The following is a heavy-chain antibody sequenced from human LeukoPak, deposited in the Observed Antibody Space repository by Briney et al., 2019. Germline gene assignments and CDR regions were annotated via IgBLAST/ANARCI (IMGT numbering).Heavy chain of an antibody. Sequence: PSETLSLTCTVSGGSISTNAYYWAWIRQPPGKGLEWIGSIYYSGSTYYNPSLKSRVTISVDTSKNQFSLKLSSVTAADTAVYYCARSTTTGRYFDYWGQGTLVTVSS. CDR2: IYYSGST. D-gene: IGHD1-26*01. CDR3: ARSTTTGRYFDY. J-gene: IGHJ4*02. V-gene: IGHV4-39*01. CDR1: GGSISTNAYY.